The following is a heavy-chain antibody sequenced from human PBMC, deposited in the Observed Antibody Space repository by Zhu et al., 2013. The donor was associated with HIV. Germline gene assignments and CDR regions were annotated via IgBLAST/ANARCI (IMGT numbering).Heavy chain of an antibody. J-gene: IGHJ5*02. CDR3: ARGPVVGLGGDWFDP. D-gene: IGHD1-26*01. Sequence: QVRLMQSESEVKRPGASVRVSCRPSGYIFSQNYIYWVRQTSRQGFEWMGWMNPDTGGTKISQKFRGRTSLTRDTSMTTAYLELRGLTFHDMGVYYCARGPVVGLGGDWFDPWGQGTPVIVSS. CDR1: GYIFSQNY. V-gene: IGHV1-2*02. CDR2: MNPDTGGT.